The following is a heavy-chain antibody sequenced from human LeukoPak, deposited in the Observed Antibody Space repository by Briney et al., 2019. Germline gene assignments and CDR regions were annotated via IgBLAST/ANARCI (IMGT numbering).Heavy chain of an antibody. CDR3: ARDSSLYRHIDY. CDR2: ISGSGGST. CDR1: GFTFSSYA. V-gene: IGHV3-23*01. Sequence: GGSLRLSCAASGFTFSSYAMSWVRQAPGKGLEWVSAISGSGGSTYYADSVKGRFTISRDNSKNTLYLQMNSLRAEDTAVYYCARDSSLYRHIDYWGQGTLVTVSS. D-gene: IGHD6-19*01. J-gene: IGHJ4*02.